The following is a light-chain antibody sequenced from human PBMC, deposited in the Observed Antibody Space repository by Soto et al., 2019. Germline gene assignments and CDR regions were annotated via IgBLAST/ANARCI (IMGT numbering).Light chain of an antibody. Sequence: QPVLTQPPSASGTPGQRVTISCSGSSSNIGSNPVNWYQQLPGTAPKLLIHSNNQRPSGVPDRFSDSKSGTSASLAISGLQSEDEADYYCAAWDDRLNGPVFGGGTKVTVL. CDR3: AAWDDRLNGPV. V-gene: IGLV1-44*01. CDR1: SSNIGSNP. CDR2: SNN. J-gene: IGLJ2*01.